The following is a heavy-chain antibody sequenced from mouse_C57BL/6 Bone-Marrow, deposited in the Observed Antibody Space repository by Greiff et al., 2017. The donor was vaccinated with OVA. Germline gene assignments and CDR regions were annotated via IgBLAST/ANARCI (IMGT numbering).Heavy chain of an antibody. Sequence: QVQLKESDAELVKPGASVKISCKVSGYTFTDHTIHWMKQRPEQGLEWIGYIYPRDGSTKYNEKFKGKATLTADKSSSTAYMQLNSLTSEDSAVYFCARCYYGSSYGWHFDVWGTGTTVTVSS. V-gene: IGHV1-78*01. CDR3: ARCYYGSSYGWHFDV. J-gene: IGHJ1*03. CDR1: GYTFTDHT. CDR2: IYPRDGST. D-gene: IGHD1-1*01.